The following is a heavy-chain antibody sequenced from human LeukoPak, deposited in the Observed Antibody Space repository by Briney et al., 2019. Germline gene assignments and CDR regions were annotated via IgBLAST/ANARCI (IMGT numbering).Heavy chain of an antibody. CDR3: ARGYGSGSYWVGFDY. V-gene: IGHV3-48*03. D-gene: IGHD3-10*01. J-gene: IGHJ4*02. CDR1: GFTFTEYE. CDR2: ITNSGVTI. Sequence: GGSLRLSCAASGFTFTEYEMNWVRQAPGKGLERVSYITNSGVTIYYADSVRGRFTISRDNAKSSLYLQMDSLRAEDTAVYYCARGYGSGSYWVGFDYWGQGTLVTVSS.